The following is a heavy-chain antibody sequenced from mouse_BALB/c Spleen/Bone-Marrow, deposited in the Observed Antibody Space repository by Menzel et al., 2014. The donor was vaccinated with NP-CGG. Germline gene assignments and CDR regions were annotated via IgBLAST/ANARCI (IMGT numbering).Heavy chain of an antibody. CDR3: ARGTAVWEYFDV. CDR2: IYPGSGST. D-gene: IGHD1-1*01. J-gene: IGHJ1*01. CDR1: GYTFTSYW. V-gene: IGHV1S22*01. Sequence: LQQSGSELVRPGASVKLSCKASGYTFTSYWLHWVRQRPGQGLEWIGNIYPGSGSTNYDEKFKNKATLTVDTSSSTAYMQLSSLTSEDSTVYYCARGTAVWEYFDVWGAGTTVTVSS.